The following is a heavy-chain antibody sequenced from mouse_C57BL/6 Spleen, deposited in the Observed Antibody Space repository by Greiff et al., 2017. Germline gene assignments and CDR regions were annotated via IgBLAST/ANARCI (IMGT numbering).Heavy chain of an antibody. CDR1: GYSFTSYY. V-gene: IGHV1-66*01. Sequence: QVQLQQSGPELVKPGASVKISCKASGYSFTSYYIHWVKQRPGQGLEWIGWIYPGSGNTKYNEKFKGKATLTADTSSSTAYMQLSSLTSEDSAVYYCARWSVYGSGGYFDVWGTGTTVTVSS. CDR3: ARWSVYGSGGYFDV. CDR2: IYPGSGNT. D-gene: IGHD1-1*01. J-gene: IGHJ1*03.